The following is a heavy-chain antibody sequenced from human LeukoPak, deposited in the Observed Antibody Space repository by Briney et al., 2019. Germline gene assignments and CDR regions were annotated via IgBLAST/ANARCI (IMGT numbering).Heavy chain of an antibody. Sequence: GGSLRLSRSPSGFTFSNAWMRGVPEAPGGRGEWGGRIKSKTDGGTTDYAAPVNGRFTISRADSKNTLYLQMHNLKTADTAVYYCTTARIQLWLVYWGQGTLVTVSS. CDR3: TTARIQLWLVY. J-gene: IGHJ4*02. CDR2: IKSKTDGGTT. D-gene: IGHD5-18*01. V-gene: IGHV3-15*01. CDR1: GFTFSNAW.